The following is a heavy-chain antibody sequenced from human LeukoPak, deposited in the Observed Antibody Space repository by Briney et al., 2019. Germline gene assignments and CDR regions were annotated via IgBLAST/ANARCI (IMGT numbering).Heavy chain of an antibody. CDR2: IYYSGST. D-gene: IGHD6-13*01. J-gene: IGHJ4*02. CDR3: ARDADSSSWNYFDY. Sequence: SETLSLTCTVSGGSISSYYWSWIRQPQGKGLEWIGYIYYSGSTNYNPSLKSRVTISVDTSKNQFSLKLSSVTAADTAVYYCARDADSSSWNYFDYWGQGTLVTVSS. V-gene: IGHV4-59*01. CDR1: GGSISSYY.